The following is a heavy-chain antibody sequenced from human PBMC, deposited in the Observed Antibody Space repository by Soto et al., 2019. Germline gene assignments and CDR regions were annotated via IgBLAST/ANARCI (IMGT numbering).Heavy chain of an antibody. Sequence: QITLKESGPTLVKPTQTLTLTCTFSGFSLTTSGVGVGWIRRPPGKALEWLALIYWDDDKRYSPSLKSRLTITKDTSKNQVVLTTTNMDPVDTATYYCAHRLEIAVTGTLDYWGQGTLVTVSS. D-gene: IGHD1-1*01. CDR1: GFSLTTSGVG. J-gene: IGHJ4*02. V-gene: IGHV2-5*02. CDR3: AHRLEIAVTGTLDY. CDR2: IYWDDDK.